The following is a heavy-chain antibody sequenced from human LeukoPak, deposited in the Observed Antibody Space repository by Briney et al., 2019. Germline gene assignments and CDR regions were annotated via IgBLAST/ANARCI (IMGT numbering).Heavy chain of an antibody. CDR2: IFIGGYT. D-gene: IGHD6-13*01. Sequence: GGSLRLSCAASGFTVSRNYMTWVRQVLGKGLEWVSIIFIGGYTYYTDSVKGRFIISTDNTKNTLYLQLNSLRAEDTALYYCARGGSSWQNYLDYWGQGSLVTVSS. J-gene: IGHJ4*02. CDR1: GFTVSRNY. V-gene: IGHV3-66*01. CDR3: ARGGSSWQNYLDY.